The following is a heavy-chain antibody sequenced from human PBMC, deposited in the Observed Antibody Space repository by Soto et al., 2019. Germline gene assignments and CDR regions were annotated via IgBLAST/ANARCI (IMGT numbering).Heavy chain of an antibody. CDR3: AKEYEQWLEKGWCDP. CDR1: GFTFSSYA. D-gene: IGHD6-19*01. Sequence: EVQLLESGGGLVQPGGSLRLSCAASGFTFSSYAMSWVRHAPGKVLDWVSAITGSGGNTYYADSVKGRFTISRDTSKNTLYQQMNSLRAQDTAVYYCAKEYEQWLEKGWCDPWGQGILVTVSS. CDR2: ITGSGGNT. V-gene: IGHV3-23*01. J-gene: IGHJ5*02.